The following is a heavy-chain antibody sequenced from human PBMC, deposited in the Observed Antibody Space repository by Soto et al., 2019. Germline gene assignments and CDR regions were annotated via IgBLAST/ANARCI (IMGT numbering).Heavy chain of an antibody. D-gene: IGHD2-15*01. Sequence: SGPTLVNPTQTLTLTCTFSGFSLSTSGVGVGWIRQPPGQALEWLALIYWDDDKRYSPSLKSRLTITKDTSKNQVVLTMTNMDPVDTATYYCAHRPSYCSGGSCYSGFDYWGQGTLVTVSS. V-gene: IGHV2-5*02. CDR1: GFSLSTSGVG. CDR2: IYWDDDK. CDR3: AHRPSYCSGGSCYSGFDY. J-gene: IGHJ4*02.